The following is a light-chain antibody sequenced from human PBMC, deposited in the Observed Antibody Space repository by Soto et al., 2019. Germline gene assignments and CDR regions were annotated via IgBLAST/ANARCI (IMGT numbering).Light chain of an antibody. V-gene: IGLV1-44*01. CDR1: SSNVGSNT. CDR2: SNN. J-gene: IGLJ1*01. Sequence: QSVLTQPLSASRAPGQRVTISCSGSSSNVGSNTVSWYQQFPGTAPKLLIHSNNKRPSGVPDRFSGSKSGTSASLAISGLQSEDEADYYCAAWDDSLNASVFGGGTKVTVL. CDR3: AAWDDSLNASV.